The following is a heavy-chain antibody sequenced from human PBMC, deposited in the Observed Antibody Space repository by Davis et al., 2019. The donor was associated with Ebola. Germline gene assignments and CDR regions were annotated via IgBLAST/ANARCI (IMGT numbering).Heavy chain of an antibody. CDR3: ARGVTGTTDYYYGMDV. Sequence: PSETLSLTCTVSGGSISSYYWSWIRQPPGKGLEWIGYIYYNGSTNYNPSLKSRVTISVDTSKNQFSLKLSSVTAADTAVYYCARGVTGTTDYYYGMDVWGQGTTVTVSS. CDR1: GGSISSYY. D-gene: IGHD1-7*01. V-gene: IGHV4-59*01. J-gene: IGHJ6*02. CDR2: IYYNGST.